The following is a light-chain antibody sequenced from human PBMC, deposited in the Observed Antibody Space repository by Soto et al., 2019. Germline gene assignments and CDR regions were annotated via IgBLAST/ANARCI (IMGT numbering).Light chain of an antibody. CDR1: ISDVAGYNY. V-gene: IGLV2-8*01. J-gene: IGLJ2*01. CDR3: SSYAGSNNLV. Sequence: QSALTQPPSASGSPGQSVTIPCTGTISDVAGYNYVSWYQHHPGKAPKLLISDVTKRPSWVPDRFSGSKSGSTASLTISELQAEDEADYYCSSYAGSNNLVFGGGTKVTVL. CDR2: DVT.